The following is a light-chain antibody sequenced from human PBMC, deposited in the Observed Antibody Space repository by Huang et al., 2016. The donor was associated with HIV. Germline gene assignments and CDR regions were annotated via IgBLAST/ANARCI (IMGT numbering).Light chain of an antibody. CDR2: WSS. CDR3: QQYITTPLT. Sequence: DIVMTQSPDSLAVSLGERATISCKSSQSLLHSSNKNYLAWYPQKPGQTPKLLIYWSSTRESGVPDRFSGDGSGSHFTLTINGLQTEDVAVYYCQQYITTPLTFGGGTKVEI. CDR1: QSLLHSSNKNY. V-gene: IGKV4-1*01. J-gene: IGKJ4*01.